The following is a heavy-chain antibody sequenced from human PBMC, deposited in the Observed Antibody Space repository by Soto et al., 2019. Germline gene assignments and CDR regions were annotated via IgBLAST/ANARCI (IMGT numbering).Heavy chain of an antibody. Sequence: GESLKISCAASGFTFSDYYMSWIRQAPGKGLEWVSYISSSSSYTNYADSVKGRLTISRDNAKNSLYLQMNSLRAEDTAVYYCARDPLEGPTQTVRYFDYWGQGTLVTVSS. CDR1: GFTFSDYY. CDR3: ARDPLEGPTQTVRYFDY. CDR2: ISSSSSYT. J-gene: IGHJ4*02. D-gene: IGHD1-1*01. V-gene: IGHV3-11*06.